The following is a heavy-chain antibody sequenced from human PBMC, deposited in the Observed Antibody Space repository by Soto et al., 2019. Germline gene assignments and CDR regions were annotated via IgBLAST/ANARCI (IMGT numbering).Heavy chain of an antibody. CDR1: GFTFSDNL. J-gene: IGHJ3*01. Sequence: QVQLVQSGAELKKPGASVNISCTASGFTFSDNLINWVRQVPGQGMEWMGWLNPDTGNTRYSETFQGRVTISRHPSSSIAYLELRGLENEDTARYCCARDIQSVGPRANDAFDVWGQGTMITVSS. CDR3: ARDIQSVGPRANDAFDV. D-gene: IGHD5-18*01. CDR2: LNPDTGNT. V-gene: IGHV1-3*01.